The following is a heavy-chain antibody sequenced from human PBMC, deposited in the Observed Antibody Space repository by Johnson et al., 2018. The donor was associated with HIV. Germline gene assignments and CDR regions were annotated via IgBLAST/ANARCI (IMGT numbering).Heavy chain of an antibody. CDR1: GFTFSSYG. J-gene: IGHJ3*02. Sequence: QVQLVESGGGVVQPGGSLRLSCSGSGFTFSSYGMHWVRQAPCKGLEWVSFIRYDGSDKHYADSVKGRFTISRDNAKNSLYLQMNSLRAEETAVYYCARVSLYGSDAFDIWGQGTMVTVSS. V-gene: IGHV3-30*02. CDR3: ARVSLYGSDAFDI. D-gene: IGHD5-24*01. CDR2: IRYDGSDK.